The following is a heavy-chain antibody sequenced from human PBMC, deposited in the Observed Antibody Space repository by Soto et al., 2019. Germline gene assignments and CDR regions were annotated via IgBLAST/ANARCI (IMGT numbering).Heavy chain of an antibody. J-gene: IGHJ5*02. Sequence: PSEALSLTCTVSGGSISRGGYYWSWIRQSPGKKLEWIGYMYSSGATNYNPSLKSRVTMSRDTSKNQFSLKLSSVTTADTAVYYCARDHSSGWVNWFDPWGQGTMVTVSS. CDR2: MYSSGAT. CDR3: ARDHSSGWVNWFDP. CDR1: GGSISRGGYY. V-gene: IGHV4-61*08. D-gene: IGHD3-22*01.